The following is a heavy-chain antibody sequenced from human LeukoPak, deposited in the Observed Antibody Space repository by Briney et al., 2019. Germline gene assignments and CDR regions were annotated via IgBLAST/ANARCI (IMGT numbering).Heavy chain of an antibody. V-gene: IGHV4-34*01. Sequence: PSETLSLTCAVYGGSFSGYYWSWIRQPPGKGLEWMGEINHSGSTNYNPSLKSRVTISVDTSKNQFSLKLSSVTAADTAVYYCARVPARGSGWYFDYWGQGTLVTVSS. CDR2: INHSGST. D-gene: IGHD6-19*01. CDR1: GGSFSGYY. CDR3: ARVPARGSGWYFDY. J-gene: IGHJ4*02.